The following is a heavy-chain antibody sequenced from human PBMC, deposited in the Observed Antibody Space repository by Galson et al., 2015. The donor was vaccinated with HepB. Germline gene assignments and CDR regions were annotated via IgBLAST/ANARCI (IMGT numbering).Heavy chain of an antibody. D-gene: IGHD5-24*01. V-gene: IGHV1-18*01. CDR1: GYTFTKYS. CDR2: ISASNGNT. J-gene: IGHJ4*02. CDR3: ARGGMATIGGPTFDY. Sequence: SVKVSCKASGYTFTKYSISWVRQAPGQGLEWMGWISASNGNTNYGQNLQGRVTMTTDTSTSTAYMELRSLRSDDTTVYYCARGGMATIGGPTFDYRGQGTLVTVSS.